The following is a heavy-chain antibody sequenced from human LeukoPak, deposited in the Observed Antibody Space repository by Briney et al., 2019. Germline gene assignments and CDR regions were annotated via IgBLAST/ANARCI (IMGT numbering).Heavy chain of an antibody. V-gene: IGHV3-74*01. D-gene: IGHD3-22*01. J-gene: IGHJ6*02. CDR3: ARVGDSSGYYGYYYYYYGMDV. CDR1: GFTFSSYA. CDR2: INSDGGST. Sequence: GGSLRLSCAASGFTFSSYAMSWVRQAPGKGLVWVSRINSDGGSTSYADSVKGRFTISRDNAKNTLYLQMNSLRAEDTAVYYCARVGDSSGYYGYYYYYYGMDVWGQGTTVTVSS.